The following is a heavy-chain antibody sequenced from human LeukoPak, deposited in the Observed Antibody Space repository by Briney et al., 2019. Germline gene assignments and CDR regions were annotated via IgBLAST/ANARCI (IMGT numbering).Heavy chain of an antibody. J-gene: IGHJ5*01. D-gene: IGHD5-12*01. V-gene: IGHV3-30*02. CDR3: AKVRFSDSGRHGLDS. CDR1: GFSFSSYG. Sequence: PGGSLRLSRAASGFSFSSYGMHWVRQASGRGLEWVAFIRYDGSNKDYADSVKGRFTISRDNSKNTLYLEMNSLRAEDTAVYHCAKVRFSDSGRHGLDSWGQGTLVTVSS. CDR2: IRYDGSNK.